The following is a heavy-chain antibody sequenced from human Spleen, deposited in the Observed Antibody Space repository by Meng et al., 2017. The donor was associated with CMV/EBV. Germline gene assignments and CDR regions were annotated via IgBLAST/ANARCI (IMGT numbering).Heavy chain of an antibody. CDR1: GFTVSSNY. Sequence: GGSLRLSCAASGFTVSSNYMSWVRQAPGKGLEWVSVIYSGGSTYYADSVKGRFTISRDNSKNTLYLQMNSLRAEDTAVYYCARRPHTYQLRYYYGMDVWGQGTTVTVSS. D-gene: IGHD2-2*01. J-gene: IGHJ6*02. CDR3: ARRPHTYQLRYYYGMDV. V-gene: IGHV3-53*01. CDR2: IYSGGST.